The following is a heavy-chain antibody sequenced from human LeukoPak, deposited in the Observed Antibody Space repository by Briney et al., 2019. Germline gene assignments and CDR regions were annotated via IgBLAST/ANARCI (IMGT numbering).Heavy chain of an antibody. CDR1: GGSFSNYF. CDR2: ISPSGTI. V-gene: IGHV4-34*01. D-gene: IGHD4-17*01. Sequence: PSETLSLTCTVSGGSFSNYFWTWIRQPPGKGREWIGEISPSGTIKYNPSLKSRVTISVDTSKNQFSLKLSTVTAADTAVYYCALSTTTVTTRTLDYWGQGALVIVSS. CDR3: ALSTTTVTTRTLDY. J-gene: IGHJ4*02.